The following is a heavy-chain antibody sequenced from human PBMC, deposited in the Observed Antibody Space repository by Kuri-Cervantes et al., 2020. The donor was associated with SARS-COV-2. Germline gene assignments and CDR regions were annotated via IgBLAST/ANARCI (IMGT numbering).Heavy chain of an antibody. D-gene: IGHD2-2*01. CDR1: GFTFSSYA. CDR3: ARGEHYARAKIGEDGLDI. CDR2: ISGSGGST. J-gene: IGHJ3*02. Sequence: GESLKISCAASGFTFSSYAMRWVRQAPGKGLEWVSPISGSGGSTYYADSVKGRFSISRDNAKNSLYLQMNSLRAEDTAVYYCARGEHYARAKIGEDGLDIWGQGTMVTVSS. V-gene: IGHV3-23*01.